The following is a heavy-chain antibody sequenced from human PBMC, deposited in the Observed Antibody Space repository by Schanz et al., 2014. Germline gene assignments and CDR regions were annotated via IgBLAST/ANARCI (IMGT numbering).Heavy chain of an antibody. CDR3: AKGRFGELSAFDI. D-gene: IGHD3-10*01. Sequence: ERLVESGGGVVQPGRSLRLSCAASGFIFSNYGMHWVRQAPGGGLEWVAGISGSGGSTYYADSVKGRFTISRDNSKNTLYLQMNSLRAEDTAVYYCAKGRFGELSAFDIWGQGTMVTVSS. J-gene: IGHJ3*02. CDR2: ISGSGGST. V-gene: IGHV3-23*04. CDR1: GFIFSNYG.